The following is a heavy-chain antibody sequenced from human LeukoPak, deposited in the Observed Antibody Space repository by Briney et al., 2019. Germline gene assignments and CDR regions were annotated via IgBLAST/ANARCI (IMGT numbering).Heavy chain of an antibody. D-gene: IGHD5-18*01. J-gene: IGHJ6*03. V-gene: IGHV4-34*01. CDR1: GGSFSGYY. Sequence: TSETLSLTCAVYGGSFSGYYWSWIRQPPGKGLEWIGEINHSGSTNYNPSLKSRVTISVDTSKNQFSLKLSSVTAADTAVYYCARGTNVDTAMPYYYYYMDVWGKGTTVTVSS. CDR2: INHSGST. CDR3: ARGTNVDTAMPYYYYYMDV.